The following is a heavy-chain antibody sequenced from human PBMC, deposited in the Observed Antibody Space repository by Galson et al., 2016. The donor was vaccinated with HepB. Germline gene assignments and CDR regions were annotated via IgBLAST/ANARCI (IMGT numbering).Heavy chain of an antibody. CDR2: ITYDASDT. CDR3: TRGLGYCSGGSCHSLDY. D-gene: IGHD2-15*01. J-gene: IGHJ4*02. CDR1: GFTFSSNW. Sequence: SLRLSCAASGFTFSSNWMHWVRQAPGKGLMWVSRITYDASDTSYADSVKGRFTISRDNAKNTLYLQMNSLRAEDTAVYYCTRGLGYCSGGSCHSLDYWGQGVLVTVSS. V-gene: IGHV3-74*01.